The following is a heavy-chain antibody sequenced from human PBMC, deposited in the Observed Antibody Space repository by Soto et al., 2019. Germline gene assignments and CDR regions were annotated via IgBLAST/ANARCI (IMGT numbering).Heavy chain of an antibody. CDR1: GGSFSGYY. D-gene: IGHD2-15*01. J-gene: IGHJ4*02. CDR3: ARVRAARAGFDY. V-gene: IGHV4-34*01. Sequence: PSETLSLTCAVYGGSFSGYYWSWIRQPPGKGLEWIGEINHSGSTNYNPSLKSRVTISVDTSKNQFSLKLSSVTAADTAVYYCARVRAARAGFDYWGQGTLVTVS. CDR2: INHSGST.